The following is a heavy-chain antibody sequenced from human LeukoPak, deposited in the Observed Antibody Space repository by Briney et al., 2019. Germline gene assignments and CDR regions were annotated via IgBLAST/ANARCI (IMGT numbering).Heavy chain of an antibody. CDR3: AKVLLTYCSAASCSNFAY. Sequence: GGSLRLSCAASGFTFSNYWMSWVRQAPGKGLERVANIKQDGNEKNFVDSVEGRFTISRGNAKSSLYLQMDSLRAEDTAVYYCAKVLLTYCSAASCSNFAYWGQGTLVTVSS. D-gene: IGHD2-15*01. J-gene: IGHJ4*02. V-gene: IGHV3-7*03. CDR1: GFTFSNYW. CDR2: IKQDGNEK.